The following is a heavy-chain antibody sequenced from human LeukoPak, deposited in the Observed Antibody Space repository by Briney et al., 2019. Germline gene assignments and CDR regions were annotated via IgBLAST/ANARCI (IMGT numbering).Heavy chain of an antibody. CDR1: GFTFSSYS. CDR2: ISSSSSTI. D-gene: IGHD5-18*01. V-gene: IGHV3-48*01. CDR3: AKDNTAMANDAFDI. Sequence: PGGSLRLSCAASGFTFSSYSMNWVRQAPGKGLEWVSYISSSSSTIYYAHSVKGRFTISRDNAKNSLYLQMNSLRAEDMALYYCAKDNTAMANDAFDIWGQGTMVTVSS. J-gene: IGHJ3*02.